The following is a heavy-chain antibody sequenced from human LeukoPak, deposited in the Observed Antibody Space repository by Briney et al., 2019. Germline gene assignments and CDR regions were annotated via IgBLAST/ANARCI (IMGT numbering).Heavy chain of an antibody. CDR1: GGSISSGSNY. CDR3: ARSSLAVSFDY. Sequence: SETLSLTCTVSGGSISSGSNYWNWIRQPAGKRMEWLGHVFTRGTTNYNASLEGRLTISLDTARNQFSLYLSSVTAADTAMYFCARSSLAVSFDYWGQGTLVTASS. CDR2: VFTRGTT. J-gene: IGHJ4*02. D-gene: IGHD6-19*01. V-gene: IGHV4-61*09.